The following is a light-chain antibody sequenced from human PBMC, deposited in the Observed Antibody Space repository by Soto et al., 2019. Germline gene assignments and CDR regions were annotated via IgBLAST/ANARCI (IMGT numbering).Light chain of an antibody. J-gene: IGLJ3*02. CDR2: DVN. Sequence: QSALTQPASVSGSPGQSITISCTGTSSDVGGYNYVSWYQQRPGKAPKLMIYDVNNRPSGVSNRFSASKSGNTASLTISGLQAEDEADYYCSSYSSTPTLVLGGGTKLTVL. CDR1: SSDVGGYNY. CDR3: SSYSSTPTLV. V-gene: IGLV2-14*01.